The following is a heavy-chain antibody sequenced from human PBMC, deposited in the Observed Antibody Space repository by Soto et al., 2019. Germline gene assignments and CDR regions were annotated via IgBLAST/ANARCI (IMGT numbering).Heavy chain of an antibody. CDR2: IIPIFGTA. V-gene: IGHV1-69*06. CDR3: AKDPSPYYYDSSGYPDY. Sequence: QVQLVQSGAEVKKPGSSVKVSCKASGGTFSSYAISWVRQAPGQGHEGMGGIIPIFGTANYAQKFQGRVTITEDKSTSTAYMELNSLRSEDTAVYYCAKDPSPYYYDSSGYPDYWGQGTLVTVSS. J-gene: IGHJ4*02. CDR1: GGTFSSYA. D-gene: IGHD3-22*01.